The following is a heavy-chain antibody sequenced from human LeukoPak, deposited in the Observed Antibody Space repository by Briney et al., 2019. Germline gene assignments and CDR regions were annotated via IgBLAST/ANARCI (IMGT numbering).Heavy chain of an antibody. D-gene: IGHD5-18*01. CDR1: GFTFSDTY. V-gene: IGHV3-11*01. Sequence: PGGSLRLSCAVSGFTFSDTYMTWIRQAPGKGLESLSYISPSGTDISYADSVKGRFTISRDNAKNSLYLQMNSLRAEDTAVYYCAKAFDRGYSYGSYFDYWGQGTLVTVSS. CDR3: AKAFDRGYSYGSYFDY. CDR2: ISPSGTDI. J-gene: IGHJ4*02.